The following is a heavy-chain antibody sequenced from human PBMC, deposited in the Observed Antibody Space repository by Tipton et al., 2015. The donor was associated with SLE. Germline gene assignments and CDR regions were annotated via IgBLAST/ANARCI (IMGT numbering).Heavy chain of an antibody. J-gene: IGHJ4*02. CDR3: GKYDYDSTGVQAVHY. V-gene: IGHV4-39*07. CDR1: GDSISTNTYY. CDR2: IHYTGRT. Sequence: LRLSCTVSGDSISTNTYYWGWIRQSPEKGLEWIASIHYTGRTYYNPSLKSRIAISVDTSKNQFSLKLSSVTAADTAVYYCGKYDYDSTGVQAVHYWGQGHLVTVSS. D-gene: IGHD3-22*01.